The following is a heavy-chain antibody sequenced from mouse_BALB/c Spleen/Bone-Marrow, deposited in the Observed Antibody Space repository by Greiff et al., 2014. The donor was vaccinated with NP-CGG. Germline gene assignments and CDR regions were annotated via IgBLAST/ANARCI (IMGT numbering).Heavy chain of an antibody. D-gene: IGHD1-1*01. Sequence: VQLKQSGGELVKPGGSVKLSCTASGFNIKDTYMHWVKQRPEQGLEWIGRIDPANGNSKYDPKFQGKATITADTSSNTAYLQLSSLTSEDTAVYYCAFITTVVEYYFDYWGQGTTLTVSS. CDR1: GFNIKDTY. CDR2: IDPANGNS. CDR3: AFITTVVEYYFDY. J-gene: IGHJ2*01. V-gene: IGHV14-3*02.